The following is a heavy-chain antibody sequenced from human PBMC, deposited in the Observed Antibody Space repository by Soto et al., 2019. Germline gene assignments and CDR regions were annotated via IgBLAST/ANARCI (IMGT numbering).Heavy chain of an antibody. CDR1: GGSISSYY. D-gene: IGHD3-10*01. CDR3: ARARLSRSWWFDP. Sequence: PSETLSLTCAVSGGSISSYYWSWIRQPPGKGLEWIGYIYYSGNTNYNPSLKSRVTISVDTSKNQFSLKLSSVTAADTAVYYCARARLSRSWWFDPWGQGTLVTVSS. V-gene: IGHV4-59*01. J-gene: IGHJ5*02. CDR2: IYYSGNT.